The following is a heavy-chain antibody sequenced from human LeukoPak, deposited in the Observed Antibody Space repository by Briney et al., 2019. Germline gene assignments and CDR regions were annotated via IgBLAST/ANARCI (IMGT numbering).Heavy chain of an antibody. Sequence: GGSLRLSCAASGFTFSSYWMHWVRHAPGKGLVWVSRINTDRSSTSYADSVKGRFTISRDNAKNTLYLQMNSLRAEDTAVYYCARGGSYSLNYWGQGTLVTVSS. J-gene: IGHJ4*02. CDR2: INTDRSST. CDR3: ARGGSYSLNY. V-gene: IGHV3-74*01. D-gene: IGHD1-26*01. CDR1: GFTFSSYW.